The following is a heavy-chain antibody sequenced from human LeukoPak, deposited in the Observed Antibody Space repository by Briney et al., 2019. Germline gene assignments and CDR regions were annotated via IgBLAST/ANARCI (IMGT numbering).Heavy chain of an antibody. D-gene: IGHD2-15*01. J-gene: IGHJ1*01. Sequence: SETLSLTCTVSGGSISSYYWSWIRQPPGKGLEWIGYIYYSGSTNYNPSLKSRVTISVDTSKNQFSLKLSSVTAADTAVYYCAREGVGYCSGGSCRVYFQHWGQGTLVTVSS. V-gene: IGHV4-59*12. CDR2: IYYSGST. CDR1: GGSISSYY. CDR3: AREGVGYCSGGSCRVYFQH.